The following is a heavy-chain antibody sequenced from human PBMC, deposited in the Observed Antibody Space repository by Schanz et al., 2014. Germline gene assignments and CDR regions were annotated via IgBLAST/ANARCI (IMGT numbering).Heavy chain of an antibody. CDR2: INPNSGGT. J-gene: IGHJ4*02. V-gene: IGHV1-2*06. CDR3: AKDRVGALYYFDY. Sequence: QVQLVQSGAEVKKPGASVKVSCKASGYMFTSYYMNWVRQAPGQGLEWMGRINPNSGGTNYAQKFQGRVTMTRDTSISTAYMELSRLRYDDTAVYYCAKDRVGALYYFDYWGQGTLVTVSS. D-gene: IGHD1-26*01. CDR1: GYMFTSYY.